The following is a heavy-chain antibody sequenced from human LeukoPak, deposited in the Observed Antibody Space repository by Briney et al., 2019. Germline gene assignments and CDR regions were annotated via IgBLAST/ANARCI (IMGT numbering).Heavy chain of an antibody. Sequence: PGGSLRLSSAASGFTFSSYAMSWVRQAPGEGLEWVSAICVSGGSTYYADSVKGRFTISRDNSKNTLYLQMNSLRAEDTVVYYCAKIKGGYSYGSLDYYYYGMDVWGQGTTVTVSS. CDR1: GFTFSSYA. V-gene: IGHV3-23*01. D-gene: IGHD5-18*01. J-gene: IGHJ6*02. CDR3: AKIKGGYSYGSLDYYYYGMDV. CDR2: ICVSGGST.